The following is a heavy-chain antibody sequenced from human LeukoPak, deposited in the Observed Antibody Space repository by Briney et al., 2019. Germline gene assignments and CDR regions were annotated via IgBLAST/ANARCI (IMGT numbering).Heavy chain of an antibody. CDR3: ARERRSYGMDV. V-gene: IGHV3-30-3*01. CDR1: GFTFSSYA. CDR2: ISYDGSNK. Sequence: GGSLRLSCAASGFTFSSYAMHWVRQAPGKGLEWVAVISYDGSNKYYADSVKGRFTISRDNSKNTLYLQMNSLRAEDTAVYYCARERRSYGMDVWGQGTTVTVSS. J-gene: IGHJ6*02.